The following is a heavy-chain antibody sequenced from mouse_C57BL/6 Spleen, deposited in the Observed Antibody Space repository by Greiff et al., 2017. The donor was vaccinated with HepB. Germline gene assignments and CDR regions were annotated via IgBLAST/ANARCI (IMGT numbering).Heavy chain of an antibody. CDR3: ARVLTGGYFDY. Sequence: DVKLVESEGGLVQPGSSMKLSCTASGFTFSDYYMAWVRQVPEKGLEWVANINYDGSSTYYLDSLKSRFIISRDNAKNILYLQMSSLKSEDTATYYCARVLTGGYFDYWGQGTTLTVSS. CDR1: GFTFSDYY. J-gene: IGHJ2*01. D-gene: IGHD4-1*01. CDR2: INYDGSST. V-gene: IGHV5-16*01.